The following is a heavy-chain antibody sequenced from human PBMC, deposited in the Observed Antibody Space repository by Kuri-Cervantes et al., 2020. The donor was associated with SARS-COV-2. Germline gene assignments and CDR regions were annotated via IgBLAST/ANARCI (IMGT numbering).Heavy chain of an antibody. V-gene: IGHV3-48*04. CDR1: GFDFGNYG. Sequence: GESLKISCVVSGFDFGNYGMNWVRQAPGKGLEWISYITSRSSTIYCADSVKGRSTISRDNAKNSLYLQMNSLRAEDTAVYYCASGLTRDYWGQGTLVTVSS. CDR3: ASGLTRDY. J-gene: IGHJ4*02. CDR2: ITSRSSTI. D-gene: IGHD3/OR15-3a*01.